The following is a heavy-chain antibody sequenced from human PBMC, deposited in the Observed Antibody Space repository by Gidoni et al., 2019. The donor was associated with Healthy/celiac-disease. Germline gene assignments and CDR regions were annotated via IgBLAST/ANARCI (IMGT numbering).Heavy chain of an antibody. J-gene: IGHJ3*02. D-gene: IGHD3-22*01. CDR3: ARGTTYYYDSSGYYFGAFDI. CDR1: GGSISSSSYY. V-gene: IGHV4-39*07. CDR2: IYYSGST. Sequence: QLQLQESGPGLVKPSETLSLTSTLSGGSISSSSYYCVWIRQPPGKGLEWIGSIYYSGSTYYNPSLKSRVTISVDTSKNQFSLKLSSVTAADTAVYYCARGTTYYYDSSGYYFGAFDIWGQGTMVTVSS.